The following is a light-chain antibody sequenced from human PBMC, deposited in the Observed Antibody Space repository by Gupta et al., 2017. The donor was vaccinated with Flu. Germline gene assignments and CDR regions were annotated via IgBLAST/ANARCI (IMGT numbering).Light chain of an antibody. CDR3: QQYNNWPPANT. V-gene: IGKV3-15*01. J-gene: IGKJ2*01. CDR2: GAS. CDR1: QSVSSN. Sequence: TLSLSPGERATPSCRASQSVSSNLAWYQQKPGQAPRLLIYGASTRATGIPARFSGCGSGTEFTLTISSLQSEDFAVYYCQQYNNWPPANTFGQGTKLEIK.